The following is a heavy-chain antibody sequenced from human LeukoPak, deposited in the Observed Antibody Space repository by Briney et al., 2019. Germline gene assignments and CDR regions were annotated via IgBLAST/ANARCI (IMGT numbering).Heavy chain of an antibody. CDR3: ARGPLDDYTNQPLGY. D-gene: IGHD4-11*01. CDR2: IIPILGIS. CDR1: GGTFSSYT. J-gene: IGHJ4*02. V-gene: IGHV1-69*02. Sequence: ASVKVSCKASGGTFSSYTISWVRQAPGQGLEWMGRIIPILGISNYAHKFEGRVTITADKSTSTAYMERTSLRSDDAAVYYCARGPLDDYTNQPLGYWGQGTLVTVSS.